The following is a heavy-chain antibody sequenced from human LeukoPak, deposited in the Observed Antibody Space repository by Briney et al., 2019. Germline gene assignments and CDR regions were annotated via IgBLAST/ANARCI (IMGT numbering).Heavy chain of an antibody. V-gene: IGHV3-73*01. J-gene: IGHJ4*02. Sequence: GGSLKLSCAASGFTFSGSAMHWVRQASGKGLVWVGRIRSKANSYATAYAASVKGRFTISRDDSKNTAYLQMNSLKTEDTAVYYCTRGYDSSGYYYPSGYWGQGTLVTVSS. CDR2: IRSKANSYAT. CDR1: GFTFSGSA. D-gene: IGHD3-22*01. CDR3: TRGYDSSGYYYPSGY.